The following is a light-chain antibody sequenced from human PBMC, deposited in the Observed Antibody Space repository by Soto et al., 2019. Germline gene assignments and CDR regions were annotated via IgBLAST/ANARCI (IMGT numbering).Light chain of an antibody. Sequence: DILMTQSPSSLSASVGDRVTITCRASQTISIFLNWYQQKPGKAPELLIYAASRLHSGVPSRFSGSGSGTDFTLTISSLQPEDVATYYCHQTDSIPETFGQGTKVEIK. CDR2: AAS. CDR3: HQTDSIPET. CDR1: QTISIF. V-gene: IGKV1-39*01. J-gene: IGKJ1*01.